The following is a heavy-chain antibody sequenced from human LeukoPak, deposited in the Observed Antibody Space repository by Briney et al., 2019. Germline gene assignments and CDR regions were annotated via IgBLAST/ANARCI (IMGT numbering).Heavy chain of an antibody. CDR2: INPNSGGT. J-gene: IGHJ4*02. CDR1: GYTFTGYY. Sequence: GASVKVSCKASGYTFTGYYMHWVRQAPGQGLEWVGWINPNSGGTNYAQKFQGRVTMTRDTSISTAYMELSRLRSDDTAVYYCARELYSSGWCNDYWGQGTLVTVSS. CDR3: ARELYSSGWCNDY. D-gene: IGHD6-19*01. V-gene: IGHV1-2*02.